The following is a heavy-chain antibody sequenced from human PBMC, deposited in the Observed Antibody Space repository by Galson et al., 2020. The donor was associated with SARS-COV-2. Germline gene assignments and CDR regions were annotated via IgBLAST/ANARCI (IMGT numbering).Heavy chain of an antibody. CDR3: ATAPPTTVVTGWFDP. V-gene: IGHV1-24*01. D-gene: IGHD4-17*01. Sequence: KFQGRVTMTEDTSTDTAYMELSSLRSEDTAVYYCATAPPTTVVTGWFDPWGQGTLVTVSS. J-gene: IGHJ5*02.